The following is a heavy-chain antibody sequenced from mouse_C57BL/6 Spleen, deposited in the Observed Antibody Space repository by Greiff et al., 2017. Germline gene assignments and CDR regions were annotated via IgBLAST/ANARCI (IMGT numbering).Heavy chain of an antibody. Sequence: EVQGVESGEGLVKPGGSLKLSCAASGFTFSSYAMSWVRQTPEKRLEWVAYISSGGDYIYYADTVKGRFTISRDNARNTLYLQMSSLKSEDTAMYYCTRDGSDQDYFDYWGQGTTLTVSS. J-gene: IGHJ2*01. CDR3: TRDGSDQDYFDY. V-gene: IGHV5-9-1*02. CDR1: GFTFSSYA. CDR2: ISSGGDYI. D-gene: IGHD2-2*01.